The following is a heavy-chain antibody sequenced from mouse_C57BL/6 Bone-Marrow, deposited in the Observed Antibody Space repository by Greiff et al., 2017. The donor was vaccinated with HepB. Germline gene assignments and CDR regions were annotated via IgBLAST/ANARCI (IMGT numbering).Heavy chain of an antibody. D-gene: IGHD4-1*01. V-gene: IGHV1-64*01. CDR3: ARRTNWDKGGDY. J-gene: IGHJ2*01. CDR1: GYTFTSYW. Sequence: QVQLQQPGAELVKPGASVKLSCKASGYTFTSYWMHWVKQRPGQGLEWIGMIHPNSGSTNYNEKFKSKATLTVDKSSSTAYMQLSSLTSEDSAVYYCARRTNWDKGGDYWGQGTTLTVSS. CDR2: IHPNSGST.